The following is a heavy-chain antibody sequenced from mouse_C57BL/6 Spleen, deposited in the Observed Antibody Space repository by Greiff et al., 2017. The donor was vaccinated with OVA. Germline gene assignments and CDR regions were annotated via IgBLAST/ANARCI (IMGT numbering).Heavy chain of an antibody. CDR2: IYPSDSET. Sequence: VQLQQPGAELVRPGSSVKLSCKASGYTFTSYWMDWVKQRPGQGLEWIGNIYPSDSETHYNQKFKDKATLTVDKSSSTAYMQVSSLTSEDSAVYYCARRYGSSYVDYWGQGTTLTVSS. D-gene: IGHD1-1*01. CDR1: GYTFTSYW. V-gene: IGHV1-61*01. CDR3: ARRYGSSYVDY. J-gene: IGHJ2*01.